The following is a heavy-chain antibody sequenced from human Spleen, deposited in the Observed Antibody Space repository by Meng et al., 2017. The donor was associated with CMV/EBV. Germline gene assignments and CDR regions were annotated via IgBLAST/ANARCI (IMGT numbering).Heavy chain of an antibody. V-gene: IGHV1-8*02. J-gene: IGHJ4*02. Sequence: QVHLVQSGAEVKKPGASVKVSCKTSGYRFITYGINWVRQATGQGLQWMGWMNPNSGDTGYAQNFRGRVTMTRDTSISTAYMELSSLRSDDSAVYYCARGPPDTTTNDYWGQGTLVTVSS. CDR3: ARGPPDTTTNDY. D-gene: IGHD1-14*01. CDR1: GYRFITYG. CDR2: MNPNSGDT.